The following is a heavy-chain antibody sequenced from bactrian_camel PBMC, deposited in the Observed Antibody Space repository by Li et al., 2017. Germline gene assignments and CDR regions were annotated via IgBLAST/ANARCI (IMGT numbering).Heavy chain of an antibody. CDR1: GSIYGDAC. V-gene: IGHV3S53*01. J-gene: IGHJ4*01. D-gene: IGHD5*01. CDR2: IDSDGIE. Sequence: HVQLVESGGGSVQAGGSLRLSCGASGSIYGDACVGWLRQAPGKEREGVAAIDSDGIESYTDSVKGRFTVSRDNANDIVNLQLNSLTREDSAMYYCTRETQWVGYHEFAEYWGQGTQVTVS. CDR3: TRETQWVGYHEFAEY.